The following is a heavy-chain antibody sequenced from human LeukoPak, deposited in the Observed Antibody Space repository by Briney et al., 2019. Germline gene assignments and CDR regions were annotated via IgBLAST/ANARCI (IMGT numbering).Heavy chain of an antibody. CDR2: ISAYNGNT. J-gene: IGHJ4*02. CDR3: ARDPDSSGYYPGYFDY. D-gene: IGHD3-22*01. V-gene: IGHV1-18*01. Sequence: ASVKVSCKASGGTFSSYAISWVRQAPGQGLEWMGWISAYNGNTNYAQKLQGRVTMTTDTSTSTAYMELRSLRSDDTAVYHCARDPDSSGYYPGYFDYWGQGTLVTVSS. CDR1: GGTFSSYA.